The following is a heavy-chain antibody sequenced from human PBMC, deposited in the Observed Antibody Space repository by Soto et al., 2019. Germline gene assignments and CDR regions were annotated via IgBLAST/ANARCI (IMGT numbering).Heavy chain of an antibody. Sequence: EVQMVETGGGLSQPGGSLRLSCAVSGFIVSSKYMTWVRQAPGKGLEWVSVIYTGGSTHYADSARGRFTISRDSSKNTLYXXXXSLRAEDAAVYYCTXXXGXGXDXXXXGTXXTVXS. CDR3: TXXXGXGXDX. V-gene: IGHV3-53*02. CDR2: IYTGGST. J-gene: IGHJ6*01. CDR1: GFIVSSKY.